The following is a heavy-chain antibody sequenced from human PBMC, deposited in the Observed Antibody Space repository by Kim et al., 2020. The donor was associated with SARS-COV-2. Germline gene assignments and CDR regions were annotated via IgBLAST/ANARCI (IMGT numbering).Heavy chain of an antibody. J-gene: IGHJ6*02. CDR2: IYYSGST. CDR1: GGSISSGGYY. V-gene: IGHV4-31*03. D-gene: IGHD3-9*01. CDR3: ANGNFDWSGSYGMDV. Sequence: SETLSLTCTVSGGSISSGGYYWSWIRQHPGKGLEWIGYIYYSGSTYYNPSLKSRVTISVDTSKNQFSLKLSSVTAADTAVYYCANGNFDWSGSYGMDVWGQGTTVTVSS.